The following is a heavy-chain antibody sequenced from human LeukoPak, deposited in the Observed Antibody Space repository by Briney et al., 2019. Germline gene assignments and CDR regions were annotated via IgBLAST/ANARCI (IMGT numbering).Heavy chain of an antibody. D-gene: IGHD2-2*02. CDR2: ISGRGDGT. J-gene: IGHJ4*02. CDR1: GFAFSSYA. V-gene: IGHV3-23*01. Sequence: PGGSLRLSCAASGFAFSSYAMTWVRQAPGKGLEWVSVISGRGDGTHYADSGKGRFSISRDNSKNTMYLQMSSLRAEDTALYYCVKGCSSTGCYTSEWWGQGTLVTVSS. CDR3: VKGCSSTGCYTSEW.